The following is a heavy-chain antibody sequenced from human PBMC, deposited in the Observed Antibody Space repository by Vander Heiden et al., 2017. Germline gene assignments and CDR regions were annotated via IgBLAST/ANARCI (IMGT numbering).Heavy chain of an antibody. CDR1: GFTFSNDW. D-gene: IGHD1-26*01. V-gene: IGHV3-7*01. Sequence: EVQLVESGGGLVQPGGSLRLSCAASGFTFSNDWMTWVRQAPGKGLEWVANIKLDGSEQYYVDSVKGRFTISRDNAKNSLYLQMNSLGVEDTAVYYCARDRVGGNPRSGMDVWGQGTTVTVSS. CDR3: ARDRVGGNPRSGMDV. CDR2: IKLDGSEQ. J-gene: IGHJ6*02.